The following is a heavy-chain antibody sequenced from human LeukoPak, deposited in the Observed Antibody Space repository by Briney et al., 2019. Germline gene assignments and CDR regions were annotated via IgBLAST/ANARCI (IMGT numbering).Heavy chain of an antibody. CDR3: ARGSKLYSGSRHLDY. CDR1: GGSISSSSYY. D-gene: IGHD1-26*01. J-gene: IGHJ4*02. CDR2: IYYSGST. V-gene: IGHV4-39*07. Sequence: PSETLSLTCTVSGGSISSSSYYWGWIRQPPGKGLEGVGSIYYSGSTNYNPSLKSRVTISVDTSKNQFSLKLSPVTAADTAVYYCARGSKLYSGSRHLDYWGQGTLVTVSS.